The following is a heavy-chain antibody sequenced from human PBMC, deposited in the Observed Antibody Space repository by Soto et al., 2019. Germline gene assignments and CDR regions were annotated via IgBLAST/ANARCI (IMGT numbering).Heavy chain of an antibody. CDR1: GGTFSTSA. V-gene: IGHV1-69*13. J-gene: IGHJ6*02. CDR2: IMPIFRTP. Sequence: QVQLEQSGAEVKKPGSSVKVSCKASGGTFSTSAISWVRQAPGQGLEWMGGIMPIFRTPDYAQKFQGRVTITANESTSKANMELSGLRSNDTAVYYCAEDKDRQQLGGNYYCMLDVWGHGTTVTVSS. CDR3: AEDKDRQQLGGNYYCMLDV. D-gene: IGHD1-26*01.